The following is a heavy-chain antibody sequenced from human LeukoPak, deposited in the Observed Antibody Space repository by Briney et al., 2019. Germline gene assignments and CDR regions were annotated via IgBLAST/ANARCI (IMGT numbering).Heavy chain of an antibody. CDR3: ARHSSVLNSFDP. V-gene: IGHV5-10-1*01. CDR2: IDPGDSQP. Sequence: GGFLRLSCKGSAYSFTNYWISWVCQMPGKGLEWMGRIDPGDSQPNYSPSFQGHVTISADKSISTAYLQWSSLKASDTAMYYCARHSSVLNSFDPWGQGTLVTVSS. J-gene: IGHJ5*02. D-gene: IGHD3-22*01. CDR1: AYSFTNYW.